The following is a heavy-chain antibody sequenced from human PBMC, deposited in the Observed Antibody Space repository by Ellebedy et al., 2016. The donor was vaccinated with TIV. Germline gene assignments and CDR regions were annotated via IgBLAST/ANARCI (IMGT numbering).Heavy chain of an antibody. D-gene: IGHD7-27*01. V-gene: IGHV5-10-1*01. CDR2: IDAGDSRA. J-gene: IGHJ4*02. Sequence: GESLKISXATSRYNFPLYWITCVRQMPGKGLEWMGRIDAGDSRAHYSPSFQGHITISTDKSTRIAYLQWSSLRASDTAMYYCARHELGENAAFDYWGQGALVTVSS. CDR1: RYNFPLYW. CDR3: ARHELGENAAFDY.